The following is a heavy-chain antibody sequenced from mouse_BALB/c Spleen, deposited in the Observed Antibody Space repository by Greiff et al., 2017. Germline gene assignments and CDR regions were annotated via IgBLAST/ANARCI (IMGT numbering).Heavy chain of an antibody. CDR1: GYTFTSYY. Sequence: QVQLQQPGAELVKPGASVKLSCKASGYTFTSYYMYWVKQRPGQGLEWIGGINPSNGGTNFNEKFKSKATLTVDKSSSTAYMQLSSLTSEDSAVYYCTRRTTVVPNYFDYWGEGNTLTVSS. CDR3: TRRTTVVPNYFDY. J-gene: IGHJ2*01. V-gene: IGHV1S81*02. CDR2: INPSNGGT. D-gene: IGHD1-1*01.